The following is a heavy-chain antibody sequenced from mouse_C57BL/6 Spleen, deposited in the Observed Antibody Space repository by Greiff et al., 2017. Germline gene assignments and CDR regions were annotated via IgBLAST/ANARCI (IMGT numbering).Heavy chain of an antibody. Sequence: QVQLQQPGAELVMPGASVKLSCKASGYNFTSYWMHWVKQRPGQGLEWIGEIDPSDSYTNYNQKFKGKSTLTVDKSSSTAYMQLSSLTSEDSAVYYCARGGYFYFDYWGQGTTLTVSS. CDR2: IDPSDSYT. D-gene: IGHD2-3*01. V-gene: IGHV1-69*01. CDR3: ARGGYFYFDY. CDR1: GYNFTSYW. J-gene: IGHJ2*01.